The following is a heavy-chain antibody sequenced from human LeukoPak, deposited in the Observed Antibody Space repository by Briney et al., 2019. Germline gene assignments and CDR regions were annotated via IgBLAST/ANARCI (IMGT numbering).Heavy chain of an antibody. CDR1: GFPISTNG. Sequence: GGSLRLSCAASGFPISTNGMSWVRQAPGKGLEWVSGIVGGDGGTYYADSVKGRFIISRDNSKNTLYVQMNSLRAEDTAVYYCARLIYGDYEHDAFDIWGQGTMVTASS. D-gene: IGHD4-17*01. CDR2: IVGGDGGT. CDR3: ARLIYGDYEHDAFDI. V-gene: IGHV3-23*01. J-gene: IGHJ3*02.